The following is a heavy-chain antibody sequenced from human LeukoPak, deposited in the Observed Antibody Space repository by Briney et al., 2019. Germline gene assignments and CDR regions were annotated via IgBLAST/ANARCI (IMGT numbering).Heavy chain of an antibody. V-gene: IGHV3-30*02. CDR2: IRYGGSGGNE. CDR1: GFTFSNYG. J-gene: IGHJ4*02. Sequence: GGSLRLSCRASGFTFSNYGIHWVRQAPGKGLEWVAFIRYGGSGGNEFYADSVKGRFTISRDNAKNSLYLQMNSLRAEDTAVYYCARDFFIAVSSSWYVYWGQGTLVTVSS. CDR3: ARDFFIAVSSSWYVY. D-gene: IGHD6-13*01.